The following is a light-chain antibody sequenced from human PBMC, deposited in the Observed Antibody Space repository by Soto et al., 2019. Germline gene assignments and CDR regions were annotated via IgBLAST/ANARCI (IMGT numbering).Light chain of an antibody. V-gene: IGLV1-40*01. CDR2: GNT. CDR1: SSNIGAGYD. Sequence: QSVLTQPPSMSGAPGQRVTISCTGSSSNIGAGYDVHWYQHLPGTAPKLLIYGNTNRPSGVPDRSSGSKSGTSASLAITGLQAEDEADYYCQSHDSSLNSWVFGGGTKVTVL. CDR3: QSHDSSLNSWV. J-gene: IGLJ3*02.